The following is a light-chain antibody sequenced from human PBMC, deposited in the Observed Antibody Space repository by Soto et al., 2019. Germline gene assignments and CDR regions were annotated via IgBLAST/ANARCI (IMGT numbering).Light chain of an antibody. CDR2: GAS. J-gene: IGKJ1*01. Sequence: EIVLTQSPGTLSLSPGARATLSCRASQRLGSSYLAWYQHKPGQAPRLLIYGASTRATGIPARFSGRGSGTEFTLTISSLQSVDFAVYYCQQYDNWPQTFGQGTKVDIK. CDR3: QQYDNWPQT. CDR1: QRLGSSY. V-gene: IGKV3-15*01.